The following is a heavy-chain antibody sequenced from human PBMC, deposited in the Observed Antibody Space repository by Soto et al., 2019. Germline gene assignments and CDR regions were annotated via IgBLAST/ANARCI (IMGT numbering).Heavy chain of an antibody. CDR3: ATGGSIVGAASDAFDI. V-gene: IGHV1-18*01. J-gene: IGHJ3*02. CDR1: GYTFTSYG. CDR2: ISADDGKT. D-gene: IGHD1-26*01. Sequence: ASVKVSCKASGYTFTSYGISWVRQAPGQGLEWMGCISADDGKTIYAQKFQGRVTMTKDTSTDTAYMELSSLRSEDTAVYYCATGGSIVGAASDAFDIWGQGTMVTVSS.